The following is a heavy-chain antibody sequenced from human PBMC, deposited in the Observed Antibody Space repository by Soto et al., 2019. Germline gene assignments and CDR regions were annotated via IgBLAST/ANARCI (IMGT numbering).Heavy chain of an antibody. CDR3: ARGAFGAYYFDY. CDR1: GFTFSSYW. J-gene: IGHJ4*02. CDR2: IKGDGITT. Sequence: EVQLVESGGGLVQPGGSLSLSCAASGFTFSSYWIHWVRQAPGKGLVWVSRIKGDGITTNYADSVKGRVTIPRDNAKNTVYLQVNSLRAEDTAVYYCARGAFGAYYFDYWGQGTLVTVSS. V-gene: IGHV3-74*01. D-gene: IGHD3-3*01.